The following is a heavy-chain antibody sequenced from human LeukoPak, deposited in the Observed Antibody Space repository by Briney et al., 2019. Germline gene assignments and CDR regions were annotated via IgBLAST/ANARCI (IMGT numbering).Heavy chain of an antibody. Sequence: GGSLRLSCAAPGFTFSSYAMSWVRLAPEKGLEWVSAITCSGGSTYYADSVKGRFTISRDNCKNTLYLQMNSLRAGDTDVYYCANLRGRGAYACSGSGCYSYWGQGTLVTVSP. J-gene: IGHJ4*02. CDR3: ANLRGRGAYACSGSGCYSY. CDR1: GFTFSSYA. D-gene: IGHD2-15*01. CDR2: ITCSGGST. V-gene: IGHV3-23*01.